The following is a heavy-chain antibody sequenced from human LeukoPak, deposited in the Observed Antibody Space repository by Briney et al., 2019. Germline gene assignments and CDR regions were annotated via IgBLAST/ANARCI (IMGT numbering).Heavy chain of an antibody. CDR2: IRYDGNST. CDR3: ASRLSDGYIDY. V-gene: IGHV3-30*02. J-gene: IGHJ4*02. D-gene: IGHD2/OR15-2a*01. CDR1: GFTFRSYG. Sequence: GGGLRPSFGAAGFTFRSYGMHGVRPAPGKGGGWVAFIRYDGNSTYYADSVTGRFTISRDTSKDTLYLQMNSLTAEDTAVYYCASRLSDGYIDYWGQGTLVTVSS.